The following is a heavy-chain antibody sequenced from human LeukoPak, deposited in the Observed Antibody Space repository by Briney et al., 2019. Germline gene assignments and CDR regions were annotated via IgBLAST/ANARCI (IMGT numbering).Heavy chain of an antibody. CDR3: AKWGPYDILTGRIN. D-gene: IGHD3-9*01. V-gene: IGHV3-7*03. Sequence: GGSLRLSCAASGFTFSNYWMTWVRQASGKGLEWVANIKPDESEKYYVGSVKGRFTISRDNAKNSLYLQMNSLRAEDTAVYYCAKWGPYDILTGRINWGQGTLVTVSS. CDR1: GFTFSNYW. J-gene: IGHJ4*02. CDR2: IKPDESEK.